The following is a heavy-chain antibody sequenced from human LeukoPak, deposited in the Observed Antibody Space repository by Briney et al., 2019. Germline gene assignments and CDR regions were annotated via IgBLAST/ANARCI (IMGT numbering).Heavy chain of an antibody. CDR1: GGSISSYY. V-gene: IGHV4-59*12. Sequence: SETPSLTCTVSGGSISSYYWSWIRQPPGKGLEWIGEIYHSGSTNYNPSLRSRVTISVDKSKNQFSLKLSSVSAADTAVFYCARVSSGSYYFDYWGQGTLVTVSS. CDR2: IYHSGST. J-gene: IGHJ4*02. D-gene: IGHD1-26*01. CDR3: ARVSSGSYYFDY.